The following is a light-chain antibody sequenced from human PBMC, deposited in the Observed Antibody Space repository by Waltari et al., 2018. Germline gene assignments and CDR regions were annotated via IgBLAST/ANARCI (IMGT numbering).Light chain of an antibody. Sequence: EIVMTQSPATLSVSPVERATLSCRASQSVSSNLAWYQQKPGQSPRLLIYGASTRATGIPARFSGSGSGTEFTLTISSLQAEDVAVYYCQQYYSTPPTFGGGTKVEIK. CDR2: GAS. J-gene: IGKJ4*01. CDR1: QSVSSN. CDR3: QQYYSTPPT. V-gene: IGKV3-15*01.